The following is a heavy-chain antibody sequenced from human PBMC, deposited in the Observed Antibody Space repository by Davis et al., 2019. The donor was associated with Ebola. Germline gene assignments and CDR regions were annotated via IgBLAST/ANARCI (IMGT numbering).Heavy chain of an antibody. D-gene: IGHD2-15*01. Sequence: GGSLRLSCAASGFTFSSYSMNWVRQAPGKGLEWVSYISSSSSTIYYADSVKGRFTISRDNAKNTLYLQMNSLRAEDTAVYYCARRQAAATRYYYYYGMDVWGQGTTVTVSS. CDR1: GFTFSSYS. V-gene: IGHV3-48*04. CDR2: ISSSSSTI. J-gene: IGHJ6*02. CDR3: ARRQAAATRYYYYYGMDV.